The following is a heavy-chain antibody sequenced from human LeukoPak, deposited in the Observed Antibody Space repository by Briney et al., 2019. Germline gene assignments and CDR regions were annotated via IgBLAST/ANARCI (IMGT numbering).Heavy chain of an antibody. V-gene: IGHV3-66*01. CDR3: ARRKVVSAYYYGMDV. D-gene: IGHD2-2*01. J-gene: IGHJ6*02. CDR1: GFTVSSQY. CDR2: IYTGGTT. Sequence: GGSLRLSCAASGFTVSSQYMSWVRQAPGKGLEWVSVIYTGGTTHYAASVKGRFTISRDNAKNTLYLQMNSLRAVDTAVYYCARRKVVSAYYYGMDVWGQGTTVTVSS.